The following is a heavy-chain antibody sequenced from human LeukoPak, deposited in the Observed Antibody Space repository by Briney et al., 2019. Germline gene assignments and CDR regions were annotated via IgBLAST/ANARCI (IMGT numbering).Heavy chain of an antibody. CDR1: GFKFSDYS. CDR2: IGIDSCNT. V-gene: IGHV3-48*01. D-gene: IGHD5-24*01. CDR3: ARDYKYAFDN. J-gene: IGHJ4*02. Sequence: PGGSLRLSCAASGFKFSDYSMNWVRQVPGKGLEWISYIGIDSCNTNYADSVKGRFTISGDKAKNSLYLQMNSLRVEDTAVYYCARDYKYAFDNWGQGTLVTVSS.